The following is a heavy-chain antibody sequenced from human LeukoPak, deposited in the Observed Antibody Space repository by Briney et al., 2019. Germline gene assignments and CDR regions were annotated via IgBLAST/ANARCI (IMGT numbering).Heavy chain of an antibody. CDR2: TSRSDDIR. Sequence: GGSLRLSCAVSGFSFSDYDMIWLPQAGWDGLNWAVGTSRSDDIRNDAASVKGRFTISRDKSKNTLHLQRTRLRAEDTAVDYCLPSDGGGEGTLVTVSS. J-gene: IGHJ4*02. D-gene: IGHD3-10*01. V-gene: IGHV3-23*01. CDR3: LPSDG. CDR1: GFSFSDYD.